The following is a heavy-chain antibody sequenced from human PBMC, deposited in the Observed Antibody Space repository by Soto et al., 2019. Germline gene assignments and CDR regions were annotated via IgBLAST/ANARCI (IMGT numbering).Heavy chain of an antibody. CDR3: ARGPGHISTGYYPQGIYWFDP. V-gene: IGHV4-34*01. CDR2: INHSGST. J-gene: IGHJ5*02. CDR1: GGSFSGYY. Sequence: PSETLSLTCAVYGGSFSGYYWSWIRQPPGKGLEWIGEINHSGSTNYNPSLKSRVTISVDTSKNQFSLKLSSVTAADTAVYYCARGPGHISTGYYPQGIYWFDPWGPGTLVNVSS. D-gene: IGHD3-9*01.